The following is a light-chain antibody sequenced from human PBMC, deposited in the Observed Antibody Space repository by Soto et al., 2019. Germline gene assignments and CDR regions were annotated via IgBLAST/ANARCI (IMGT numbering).Light chain of an antibody. CDR3: MQTTDFPLT. J-gene: IGKJ4*01. Sequence: DVVMTQSPLSLPVPLGQPASISCRSSQSLVFSDGNTYLSWFHQRPGQSPRRLLFTVSTRASGVPDRFSGSGAGTDFTLRISRVEAEDVGVYYCMQTTDFPLTFGGGTKVDIK. CDR1: QSLVFSDGNTY. V-gene: IGKV2-30*01. CDR2: TVS.